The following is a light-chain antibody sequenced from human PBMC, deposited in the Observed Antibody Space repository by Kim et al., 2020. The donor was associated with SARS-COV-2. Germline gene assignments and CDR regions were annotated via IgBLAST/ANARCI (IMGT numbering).Light chain of an antibody. CDR1: SLRSYY. CDR3: NSRDRSGKNWV. J-gene: IGLJ3*02. CDR2: GKN. V-gene: IGLV3-19*01. Sequence: SSELTQDPTVSVALGQTVRITCQGDSLRSYYASWYQQKPGQAPTLVFYGKNNRPSGIPDRFSGSSSGSTASLTITGAQAADEADFYCNSRDRSGKNWVFGGGTKLTV.